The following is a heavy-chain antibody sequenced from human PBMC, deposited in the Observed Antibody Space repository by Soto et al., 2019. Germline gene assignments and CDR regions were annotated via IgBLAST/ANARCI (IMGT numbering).Heavy chain of an antibody. CDR3: ARGPHYDLLTGYYTRYFDY. D-gene: IGHD3-9*01. Sequence: QVQLQQWGEGLLKPSETLSLTCAVYGGSFSGYYWSWIRQPPGQGLGWIGEINHRGSTNYNPALKSKVTISVDTSKNQLSLKLSSLTAADKAVYYCARGPHYDLLTGYYTRYFDYWGQGTLVTVSS. CDR1: GGSFSGYY. V-gene: IGHV4-34*01. J-gene: IGHJ4*02. CDR2: INHRGST.